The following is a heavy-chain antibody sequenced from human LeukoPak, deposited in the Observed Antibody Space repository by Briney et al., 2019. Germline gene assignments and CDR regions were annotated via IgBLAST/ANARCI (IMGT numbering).Heavy chain of an antibody. D-gene: IGHD6-19*01. CDR1: GFTFGDYA. J-gene: IGHJ4*02. CDR2: VRSKAYGGTT. CDR3: TRVRYSSGWYFDY. Sequence: PGRSLRLSCTASGFTFGDYAMSWVRQAPGKGLEWVGFVRSKAYGGTTEYAASVKGRFTISRDDSKSIAYLQMNSLKTEDTAVYYCTRVRYSSGWYFDYWGQRTLDTVSS. V-gene: IGHV3-49*04.